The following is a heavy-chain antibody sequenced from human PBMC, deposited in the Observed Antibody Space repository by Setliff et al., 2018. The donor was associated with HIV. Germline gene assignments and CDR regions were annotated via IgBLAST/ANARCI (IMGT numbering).Heavy chain of an antibody. Sequence: PGGSLRLSCAASGFTFFDYALNWVRQAPGKGLEWVSSISGSGDSTFYADSVQGRFTISRDNSKNTLYLQMNSLRAEDTAVYYCAKAQWLLSHWGFDPWGQGTLVTVSS. J-gene: IGHJ5*02. CDR2: ISGSGDST. CDR1: GFTFFDYA. CDR3: AKAQWLLSHWGFDP. V-gene: IGHV3-23*01. D-gene: IGHD3-3*01.